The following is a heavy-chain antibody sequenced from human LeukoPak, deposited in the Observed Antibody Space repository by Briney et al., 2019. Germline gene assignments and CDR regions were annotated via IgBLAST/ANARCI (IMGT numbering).Heavy chain of an antibody. CDR2: IYYSGST. J-gene: IGHJ4*02. Sequence: SETLSLTCTVSGGSVSSGSYYWSWIRQPPGKGLEWIGYIYYSGSTYYNPSLKSRVTISVDTSKNQFSLKLSSVTAADTAVYYCARDLPLRPYYFDYWGQGTLVTVSS. V-gene: IGHV4-31*03. CDR3: ARDLPLRPYYFDY. CDR1: GGSVSSGSYY. D-gene: IGHD4-17*01.